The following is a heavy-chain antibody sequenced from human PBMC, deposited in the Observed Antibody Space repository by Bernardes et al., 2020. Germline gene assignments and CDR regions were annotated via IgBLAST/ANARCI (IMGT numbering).Heavy chain of an antibody. D-gene: IGHD6-19*01. V-gene: IGHV3-21*01. CDR1: GFTFSSYS. CDR2: ISSSSSYI. CDR3: AMERVGIAVAGRDY. Sequence: GSLRLSCAASGFTFSSYSMNWVRQAPGKGLEWVSSISSSSSYIYYADSVKGRFTISRVNAKNSLYLQMNSLRAEDTAVYYCAMERVGIAVAGRDYWGQGTLVTVSS. J-gene: IGHJ4*02.